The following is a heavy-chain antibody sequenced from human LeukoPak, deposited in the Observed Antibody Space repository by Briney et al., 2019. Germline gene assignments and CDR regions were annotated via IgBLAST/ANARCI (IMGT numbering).Heavy chain of an antibody. CDR2: IIPIFGTA. J-gene: IGHJ3*02. CDR3: ARDRDYCSGGSCYPDAFDI. D-gene: IGHD2-15*01. CDR1: GGTFSSYA. Sequence: SVKVSCKASGGTFSSYAISWVRQAPGQGLEWMGGIIPIFGTANYAQKFQGRVTITADESTSTAYMELSSLRSEDTAVYYCARDRDYCSGGSCYPDAFDIWGQGTMDTVSS. V-gene: IGHV1-69*01.